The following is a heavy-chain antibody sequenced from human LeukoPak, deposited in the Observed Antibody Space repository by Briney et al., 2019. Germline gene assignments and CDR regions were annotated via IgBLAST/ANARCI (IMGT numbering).Heavy chain of an antibody. D-gene: IGHD3-10*01. J-gene: IGHJ5*02. CDR2: MSSSDDGR. Sequence: QPGGSLRLSCATSGFSFSSYAMSWVRQAPGKGLEWVSAMSSSDDGRYYAASVRGRFTISRDTSRSTLYLQMNSLRAEDTAVYYCARDQRPSMVRGVIIAAYNWFDPWGQGTLVTVSS. CDR3: ARDQRPSMVRGVIIAAYNWFDP. V-gene: IGHV3-23*01. CDR1: GFSFSSYA.